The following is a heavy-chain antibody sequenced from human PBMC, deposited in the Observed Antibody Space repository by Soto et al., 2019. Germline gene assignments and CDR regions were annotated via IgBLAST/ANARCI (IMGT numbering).Heavy chain of an antibody. D-gene: IGHD1-26*01. J-gene: IGHJ4*02. CDR1: GFTFSSFW. CDR2: INFDGTRT. CDR3: ARGAGGRYYNDY. Sequence: EVQLVESGGGLVQPGGSLRLSCAASGFTFSSFWMHWVGQGPGKGLVWLSRINFDGTRTTYADSVKGRFTISRDNAKDTVYLQMNSLRAEDTAVYYCARGAGGRYYNDYWGQGTLVTVSS. V-gene: IGHV3-74*01.